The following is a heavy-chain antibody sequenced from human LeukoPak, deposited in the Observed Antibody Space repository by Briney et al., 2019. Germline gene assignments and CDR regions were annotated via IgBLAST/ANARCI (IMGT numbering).Heavy chain of an antibody. CDR3: ARDRGLRYYYMDV. V-gene: IGHV4-38-2*02. CDR1: DYSISSGYW. Sequence: PSETLSLTCTVSDYSISSGYWWGWIRQPPGKGLEWIASIYHSGNTYYNPSLQSRLTISIDTSKNQFSLKLSSVTAADTAVYCCARDRGLRYYYMDVWGKGTTVTVSS. CDR2: IYHSGNT. D-gene: IGHD3-10*01. J-gene: IGHJ6*03.